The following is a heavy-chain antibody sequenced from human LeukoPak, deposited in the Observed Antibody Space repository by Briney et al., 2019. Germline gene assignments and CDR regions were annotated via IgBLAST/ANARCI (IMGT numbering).Heavy chain of an antibody. CDR3: TRHPAEGDY. D-gene: IGHD2-15*01. CDR1: GFTFSDFH. J-gene: IGHJ4*02. Sequence: GGSLRLSCAASGFTFSDFHMSWIRQAPGKGLESVSYISGSSSNTNYADSVKGRFTISRDNAKNSLYLQMNSLRPEDTAVYYCTRHPAEGDYWGQGTLVTVSS. V-gene: IGHV3-11*03. CDR2: ISGSSSNT.